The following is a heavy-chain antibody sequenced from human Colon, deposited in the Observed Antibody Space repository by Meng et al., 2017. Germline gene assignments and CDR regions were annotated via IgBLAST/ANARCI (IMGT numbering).Heavy chain of an antibody. CDR3: ARGGLHDYGGH. CDR2: MNTNSGNK. V-gene: IGHV1-8*01. Sequence: QGQVVSLGVWVKKHGASVKISCNASGYTFNSYDINWVRQATGQGLGWMGWMNTNSGNKGYAQKFQGRVTMNRNTSISTAYMELSSLRSEDTAVYYCARGGLHDYGGHWGQGTLVTVSS. D-gene: IGHD4-23*01. CDR1: GYTFNSYD. J-gene: IGHJ4*02.